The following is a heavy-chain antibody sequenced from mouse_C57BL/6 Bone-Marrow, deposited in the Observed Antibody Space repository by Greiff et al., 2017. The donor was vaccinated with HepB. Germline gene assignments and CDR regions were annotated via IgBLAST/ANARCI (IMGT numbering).Heavy chain of an antibody. Sequence: QVQLQQSGPELVKPGASVKLSCKASGYTFTSYYINWVKQRPGQGLEWIGWIYPRDGSTKYNEKFKGKATLTVDTSSTTAYMELHSLTSEDSAVYFCARPYGSSLFAYWGQGTLVTVSA. CDR2: IYPRDGST. CDR1: GYTFTSYY. CDR3: ARPYGSSLFAY. J-gene: IGHJ3*01. D-gene: IGHD1-1*01. V-gene: IGHV1-85*01.